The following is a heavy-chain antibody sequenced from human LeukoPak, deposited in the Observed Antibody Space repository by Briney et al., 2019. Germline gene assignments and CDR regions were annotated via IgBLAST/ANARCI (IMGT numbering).Heavy chain of an antibody. Sequence: ASVNVSFTASGYTFTVYYMHWVRQAPGQGGGWMGWINPNSGGTNYAQKFQGRVTITRDTSISTAYMELSRLRSDDTAVYYCARGSYDILTGYYFDYWGQGTLVTVSS. V-gene: IGHV1-2*02. D-gene: IGHD3-9*01. J-gene: IGHJ4*02. CDR1: GYTFTVYY. CDR3: ARGSYDILTGYYFDY. CDR2: INPNSGGT.